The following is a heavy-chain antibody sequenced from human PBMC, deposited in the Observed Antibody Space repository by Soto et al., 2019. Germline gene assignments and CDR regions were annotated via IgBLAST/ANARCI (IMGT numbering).Heavy chain of an antibody. CDR2: ISYDGSNK. D-gene: IGHD6-19*01. V-gene: IGHV3-30-3*01. Sequence: QVQLVESGGGVVQPGRSLRLSCAASGFTFSSYAMHWVRQAPGKGLECVAVISYDGSNKYYADSVKGRFTISRDNSKNTLSMQINSLRTEDTAVYYCAGARSGWEKSSFGYWGQGTLVTVAS. J-gene: IGHJ4*02. CDR1: GFTFSSYA. CDR3: AGARSGWEKSSFGY.